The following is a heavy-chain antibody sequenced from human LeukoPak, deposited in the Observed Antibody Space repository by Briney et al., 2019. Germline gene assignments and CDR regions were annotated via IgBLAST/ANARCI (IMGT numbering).Heavy chain of an antibody. Sequence: GGSLRLSCAASGFTFSSYAMSWVRQAPGKGLEWVSAISGSDGSTYYADSVKGRFTISRDNSKNTLYLQMNSLRAEDTAVYYCAKGGYDILTGPDYWGQGTLVTVSS. V-gene: IGHV3-23*01. CDR3: AKGGYDILTGPDY. J-gene: IGHJ4*02. CDR1: GFTFSSYA. CDR2: ISGSDGST. D-gene: IGHD3-9*01.